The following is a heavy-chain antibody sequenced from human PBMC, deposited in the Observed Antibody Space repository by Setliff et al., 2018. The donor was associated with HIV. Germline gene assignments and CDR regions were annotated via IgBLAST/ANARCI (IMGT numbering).Heavy chain of an antibody. Sequence: ASVMVSCKASGYTFCNYAIHWLRQAPGQRLEWMGWINAGNGNTKNSQKFQGRLTITRDTSASTTYMELGSLRSDDTAMYHCARRGRCTGGYSYGSDYFEYWGQGTLVTVSS. V-gene: IGHV1-3*01. D-gene: IGHD5-18*01. CDR2: INAGNGNT. CDR3: ARRGRCTGGYSYGSDYFEY. J-gene: IGHJ4*02. CDR1: GYTFCNYA.